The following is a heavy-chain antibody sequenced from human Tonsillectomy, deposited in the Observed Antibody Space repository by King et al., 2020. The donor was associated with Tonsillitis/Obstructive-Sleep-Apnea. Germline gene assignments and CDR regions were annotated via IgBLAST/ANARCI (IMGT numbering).Heavy chain of an antibody. J-gene: IGHJ4*02. CDR3: AKDSGYGSGSYSADY. Sequence: VQLVESGAEVKKPGASVKVSCKASGYTFTSYGISWVRQAPGQGLEWMGWISTYDFDTNYAQKLQGRITMTTDTSTRTVYMELRRLRSDDTAVYYCAKDSGYGSGSYSADYWGQGTLVTVPA. D-gene: IGHD3-10*01. CDR1: GYTFTSYG. V-gene: IGHV1-18*01. CDR2: ISTYDFDT.